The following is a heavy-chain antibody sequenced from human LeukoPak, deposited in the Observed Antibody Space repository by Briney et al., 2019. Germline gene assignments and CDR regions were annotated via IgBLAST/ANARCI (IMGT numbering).Heavy chain of an antibody. CDR2: ISYDGSNK. J-gene: IGHJ4*02. D-gene: IGHD5-18*01. V-gene: IGHV3-30-3*01. CDR3: ARDRDTANMVPTLIDY. Sequence: PGGSLRVFCAASGFTFSNYAMHWVRQAPGKGLEWVAVISYDGSNKYYADSVKGRFTISRDNSKNTLYLQINSLRAEDTAVYYCARDRDTANMVPTLIDYWGRGTLVTVSS. CDR1: GFTFSNYA.